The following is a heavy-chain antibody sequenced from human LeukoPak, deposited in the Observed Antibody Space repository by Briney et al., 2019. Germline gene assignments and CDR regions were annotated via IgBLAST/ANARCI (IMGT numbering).Heavy chain of an antibody. J-gene: IGHJ1*01. D-gene: IGHD3-22*01. Sequence: PGGSLRLSCAASGFTFSSYAMSWVRQAPGKGLEWVSAISGSGGSTYYADSVKGRFTISRDNSKDTLYLQMNSLRAEDTAVYYCAKGPSSGYSEYFQHWGQGTLVTVSS. CDR3: AKGPSSGYSEYFQH. CDR2: ISGSGGST. CDR1: GFTFSSYA. V-gene: IGHV3-23*01.